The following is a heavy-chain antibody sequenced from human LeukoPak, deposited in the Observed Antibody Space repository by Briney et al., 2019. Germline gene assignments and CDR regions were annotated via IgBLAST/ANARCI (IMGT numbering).Heavy chain of an antibody. V-gene: IGHV3-30*04. J-gene: IGHJ4*02. Sequence: PGGSLRLSCAASGFTFSSYAMHWVRQAPGKGLERVAVISYDGSNKYYADSVKGRFTISRDNSKNTLYLQMNSLRAEDTAVYYCARDKEVLWFGELLYLPDYWGQGTLVTVSS. CDR3: ARDKEVLWFGELLYLPDY. CDR1: GFTFSSYA. CDR2: ISYDGSNK. D-gene: IGHD3-10*01.